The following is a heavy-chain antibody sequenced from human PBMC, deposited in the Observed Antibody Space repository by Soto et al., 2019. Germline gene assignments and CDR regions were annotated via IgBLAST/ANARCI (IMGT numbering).Heavy chain of an antibody. D-gene: IGHD2-2*02. V-gene: IGHV1-69*13. CDR1: GGTFSSYA. Sequence: ASVKVSCKASGGTFSSYAISWVRQAPGQGLEWMGGIIPIFGTANYAQKFQGRVTITADESTSTAYMELSSLRSEDTAVYYCARGGIGCSSTSCYTTYYYYYYGMDVWGQGTTVTVSS. J-gene: IGHJ6*02. CDR2: IIPIFGTA. CDR3: ARGGIGCSSTSCYTTYYYYYYGMDV.